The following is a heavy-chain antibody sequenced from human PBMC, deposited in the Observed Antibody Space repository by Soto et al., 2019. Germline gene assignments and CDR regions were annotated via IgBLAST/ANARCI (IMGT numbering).Heavy chain of an antibody. CDR2: ISGGGDST. V-gene: IGHV3-23*01. CDR1: GFTFSSYA. D-gene: IGHD2-15*01. J-gene: IGHJ4*02. CDR3: AKDRCSGGTCHFDY. Sequence: PGGSLRLSCAASGFTFSSYAMSWVRQAPGKGLEWDSAISGGGDSTYYADSVKGRFTISRDNSKNTLYLQMNSLRAEDTAVYYCAKDRCSGGTCHFDYWGQGTLVTVSS.